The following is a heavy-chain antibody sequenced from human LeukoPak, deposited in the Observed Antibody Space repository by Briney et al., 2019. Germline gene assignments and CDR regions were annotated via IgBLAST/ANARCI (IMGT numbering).Heavy chain of an antibody. CDR1: GGSISSYY. CDR2: ICYSGST. J-gene: IGHJ4*02. V-gene: IGHV4-59*01. D-gene: IGHD4-17*01. CDR3: ARTYGDYYSEFDY. Sequence: PSETLSLTCTVSGGSISSYYWSWIRQPPGKGLEWIGYICYSGSTNYNPSLKGRVTISVDTSKNQFSLKLSSVTAADTAVYYCARTYGDYYSEFDYWGQGTLVTVSS.